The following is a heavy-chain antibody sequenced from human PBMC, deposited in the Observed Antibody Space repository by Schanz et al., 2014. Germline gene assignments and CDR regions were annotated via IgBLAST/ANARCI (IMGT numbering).Heavy chain of an antibody. CDR3: AKVWGSDYFYPFDY. CDR2: ISGGGGSA. CDR1: GFTFTNYW. J-gene: IGHJ4*02. V-gene: IGHV3-23*04. Sequence: EVQLVESGGGLVQPGGSLRLSCAASGFTFTNYWMTWVRQAPGKGLEWVSGISGGGGSAYYADSVKGRFTISRDNSKNTLYLQMSSLRAEDTAVYYCAKVWGSDYFYPFDYWGQGTLVTVSS. D-gene: IGHD3-22*01.